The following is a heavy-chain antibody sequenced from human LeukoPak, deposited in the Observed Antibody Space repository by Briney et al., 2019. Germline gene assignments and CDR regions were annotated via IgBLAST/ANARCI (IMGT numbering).Heavy chain of an antibody. V-gene: IGHV3-48*01. Sequence: GGSLRLSCAASGFTFSGYSMNWVRQAPGRGLEWISYISNERSIIADSVKGRFTISRDNAENSLFLQMNSLRAEDTVVYYCARDTDWSFDYWGQGILVTVSS. CDR3: ARDTDWSFDY. CDR1: GFTFSGYS. D-gene: IGHD2-21*01. J-gene: IGHJ4*02. CDR2: ISNERSII.